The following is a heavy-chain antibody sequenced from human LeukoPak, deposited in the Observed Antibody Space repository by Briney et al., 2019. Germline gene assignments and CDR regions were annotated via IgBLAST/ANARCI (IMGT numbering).Heavy chain of an antibody. CDR3: AKRNGYSYGSTLYYYGMDV. V-gene: IGHV3-23*01. J-gene: IGHJ6*02. D-gene: IGHD5-18*01. Sequence: GGSLRLSCAASGFTFSSYAMSWVRQAPGKGLEWVSAISGSGGSTYYADSVKGRFTISRDNSKNTLYLQMNSLRAEDTAVYYCAKRNGYSYGSTLYYYGMDVWGQGTTAAVSS. CDR2: ISGSGGST. CDR1: GFTFSSYA.